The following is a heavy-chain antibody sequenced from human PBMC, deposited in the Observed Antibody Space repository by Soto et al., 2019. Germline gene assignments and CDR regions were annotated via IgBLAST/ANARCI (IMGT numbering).Heavy chain of an antibody. CDR2: INSDETII. D-gene: IGHD3-10*01. CDR3: ARGGNYYLDY. CDR1: GFTFSSSW. J-gene: IGHJ4*02. V-gene: IGHV3-74*01. Sequence: GGSLRLSCAASGFTFSSSWIHWVRQAPGMGLGWVSRINSDETIINYADSVKGRFTVSRDNAKNTLYLQMNSLGPEDTAVYYCARGGNYYLDYWGQGTLVTVSS.